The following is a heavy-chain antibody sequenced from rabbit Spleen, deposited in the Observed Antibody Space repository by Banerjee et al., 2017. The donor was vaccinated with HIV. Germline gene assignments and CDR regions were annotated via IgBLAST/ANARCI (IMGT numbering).Heavy chain of an antibody. Sequence: QSLEESGGGLVQPEGSLTLTCTASGFSFSGNYWMNWVRQAPGKGLEWIAYIHAGSSGTTYYANWVSGRFSISRENAQNTVFLQMTSLTAADTATYFCARDLADVIGWNFGLWGQGTLVTVS. CDR3: ARDLADVIGWNFGL. V-gene: IGHV1S40*01. D-gene: IGHD1-1*01. CDR2: IHAGSSGTT. CDR1: GFSFSGNYW. J-gene: IGHJ4*01.